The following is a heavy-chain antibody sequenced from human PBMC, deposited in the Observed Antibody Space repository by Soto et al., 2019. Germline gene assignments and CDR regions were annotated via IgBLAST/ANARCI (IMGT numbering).Heavy chain of an antibody. CDR1: GGSISSYY. Sequence: QVQLQEPGPGLVKPSETLSLSCTVSGGSISSYYWSWFRQSPGKRMEWIGYVHHSWGSSYNPSLQSRVAISLDPSKSQFSLKVTSVTATATAVYYCARQGFGPLHGLVDVWGQGTTVTVSS. V-gene: IGHV4-59*08. J-gene: IGHJ6*02. D-gene: IGHD3-10*01. CDR3: ARQGFGPLHGLVDV. CDR2: VHHSWGS.